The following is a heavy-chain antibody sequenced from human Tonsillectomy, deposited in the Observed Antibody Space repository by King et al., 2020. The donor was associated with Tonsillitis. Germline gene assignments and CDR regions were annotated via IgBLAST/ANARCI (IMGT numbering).Heavy chain of an antibody. Sequence: VQLVESGGGVVQPGRSLRLSCAASGFILSNHGMHWVRQAPGKGLEWVAVISFDGSDRYYADSVKGRFTISRDNSKNTLYLQMNSLRAEDTAVYYCANLYGPGSTPDYWGQGTLVTVSS. V-gene: IGHV3-30*18. J-gene: IGHJ4*02. D-gene: IGHD3-10*01. CDR3: ANLYGPGSTPDY. CDR1: GFILSNHG. CDR2: ISFDGSDR.